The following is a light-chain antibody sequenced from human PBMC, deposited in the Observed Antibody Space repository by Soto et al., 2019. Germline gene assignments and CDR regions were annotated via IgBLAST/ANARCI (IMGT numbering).Light chain of an antibody. Sequence: QPASVSGSPGQSITISCTGTRSDVGSYYLVSWYQQHPGKAPKLMIYEGSKRPSGVSNRFSGSKSGNTASLTISGLQAEDEADYYCCSYAGSSTFVVFGGGTKLTVL. CDR3: CSYAGSSTFVV. V-gene: IGLV2-23*01. CDR2: EGS. CDR1: RSDVGSYYL. J-gene: IGLJ2*01.